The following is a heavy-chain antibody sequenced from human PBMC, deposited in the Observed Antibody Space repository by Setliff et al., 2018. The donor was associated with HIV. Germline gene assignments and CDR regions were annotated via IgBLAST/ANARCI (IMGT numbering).Heavy chain of an antibody. D-gene: IGHD3-22*01. J-gene: IGHJ1*01. CDR2: ISPYNGDT. CDR1: GYRFNTYG. V-gene: IGHV1-18*01. CDR3: VRGVTRDISGYCRDEYFQH. Sequence: ASVKVSCKASGYRFNTYGISWVRQAPGQGLEWMGWISPYNGDTRFAQSLQGRVTLTTDTSTNTAYMEMRTLRSDDTAGYYCVRGVTRDISGYCRDEYFQHWGQGTPVTVSS.